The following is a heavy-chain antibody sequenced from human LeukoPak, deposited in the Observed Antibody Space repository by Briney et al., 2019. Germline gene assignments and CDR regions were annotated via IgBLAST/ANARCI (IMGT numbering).Heavy chain of an antibody. CDR2: IYYSGST. D-gene: IGHD6-13*01. CDR3: ARVSASSWYPYYFDC. J-gene: IGHJ4*02. Sequence: SETLSLTCTVSGGSISSYYWSWIRQPPGKGLEWIGYIYYSGSTNYNPSLKSRVTISVDTSKNQFSLKLSSVTAADTAVYYCARVSASSWYPYYFDCWGQGTLVTVSS. V-gene: IGHV4-59*12. CDR1: GGSISSYY.